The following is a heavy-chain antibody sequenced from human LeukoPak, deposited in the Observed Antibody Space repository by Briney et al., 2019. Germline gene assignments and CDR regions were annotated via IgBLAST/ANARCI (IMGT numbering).Heavy chain of an antibody. J-gene: IGHJ4*02. Sequence: SETLSLTCTVSGGSISNYYWSWIRQPPGKGLEWIGYIHYSGSTYYNPSLTSRVTISIDTSKNQLSLRLSSVTAADTAVYYCAREGSRDFWNGPVYYFDYWGQGTLVTVSS. D-gene: IGHD3/OR15-3a*01. CDR2: IHYSGST. CDR3: AREGSRDFWNGPVYYFDY. V-gene: IGHV4-59*01. CDR1: GGSISNYY.